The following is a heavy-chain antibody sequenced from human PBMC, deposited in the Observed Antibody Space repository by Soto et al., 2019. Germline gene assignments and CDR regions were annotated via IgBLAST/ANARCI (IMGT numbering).Heavy chain of an antibody. Sequence: EVQLVESGGGLVKPGGSLRLSCAASGFTFSSYSMNWVRQAPGKGLEWVSSISSSSSYIYYADSVKGRFTISRDNAKNSLYLQMNSLRAEDTAVYYCERDLPYSSSPFDYWGQGTLVTVSS. J-gene: IGHJ4*02. V-gene: IGHV3-21*01. CDR3: ERDLPYSSSPFDY. CDR2: ISSSSSYI. CDR1: GFTFSSYS. D-gene: IGHD6-13*01.